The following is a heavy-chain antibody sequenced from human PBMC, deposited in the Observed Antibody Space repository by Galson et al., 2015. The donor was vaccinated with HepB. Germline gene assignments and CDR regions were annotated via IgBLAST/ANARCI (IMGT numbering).Heavy chain of an antibody. CDR1: GFTFSSYA. CDR3: AREGSSSWYGRGYFDL. Sequence: SLRLSCAASGFTFSSYAMHWVRQAPGKGLEWVAVISYDGSNKYYADSVKGRFTISRDNSKSTLYLQMNSLRAEDTAVYYCAREGSSSWYGRGYFDLWGRGTLVTVSS. D-gene: IGHD6-13*01. V-gene: IGHV3-30-3*01. CDR2: ISYDGSNK. J-gene: IGHJ2*01.